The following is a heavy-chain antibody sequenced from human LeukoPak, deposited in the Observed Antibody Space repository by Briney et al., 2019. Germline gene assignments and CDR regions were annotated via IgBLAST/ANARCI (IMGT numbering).Heavy chain of an antibody. D-gene: IGHD2-21*01. CDR1: GFIFSTYP. J-gene: IGHJ4*02. Sequence: GGSLRLSCEASGFIFSTYPMHWVRQAPDKGLEWVAMISHHGSNEYYADSVKGRFTISRDNSKNTLYLQMNSLRAEDTAVYYCAKDSFAVASDYWGQGTLVTVSS. CDR2: ISHHGSNE. V-gene: IGHV3-30*04. CDR3: AKDSFAVASDY.